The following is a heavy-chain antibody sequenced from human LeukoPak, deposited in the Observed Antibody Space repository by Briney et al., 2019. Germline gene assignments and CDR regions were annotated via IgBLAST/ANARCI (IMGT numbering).Heavy chain of an antibody. D-gene: IGHD6-13*01. CDR3: ARGGSSWYYFDS. V-gene: IGHV3-48*04. CDR1: GFTFSSYS. Sequence: PGGSLRLPCAASGFTFSSYSMNWLRQAPGKGLEWVSYISSSSSTIYYADSVKGRFTISRDNARNSLYLQMNSLRVEDTAVYYCARGGSSWYYFDSWGQGTLVTVSS. J-gene: IGHJ4*02. CDR2: ISSSSSTI.